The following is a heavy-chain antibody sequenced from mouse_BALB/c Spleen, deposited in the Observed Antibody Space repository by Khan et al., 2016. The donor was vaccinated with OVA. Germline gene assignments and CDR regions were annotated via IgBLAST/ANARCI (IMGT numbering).Heavy chain of an antibody. V-gene: IGHV1-9*01. CDR3: ARVKCVSRDYFDA. D-gene: IGHD1-1*01. J-gene: IGHJ2*01. CDR1: GYTLSNYW. Sequence: QVQLQQSGAELMKPGASVKISCKATGYTLSNYWIEWVKQRPGHGLEWIGEFLPGSGNANYNERFKGKVTFASDASSNTAYMQISSLTSEDSAVYFWARVKCVSRDYFDAWGQGTILTVSS. CDR2: FLPGSGNA.